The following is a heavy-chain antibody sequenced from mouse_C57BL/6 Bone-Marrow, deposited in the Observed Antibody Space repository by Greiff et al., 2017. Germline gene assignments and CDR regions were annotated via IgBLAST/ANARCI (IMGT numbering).Heavy chain of an antibody. Sequence: VHLVESGPELVRPGVSVKISCKGSGYTFTDYAMHWVKQSHAKSLEWIGVISTYYGDASYNQKFKDKATMTVDKSSSTAYMELARLTSEDSAVYYCARSSITTVVATGDYWGQGTTLTVSS. CDR2: ISTYYGDA. V-gene: IGHV1-67*01. CDR3: ARSSITTVVATGDY. CDR1: GYTFTDYA. D-gene: IGHD1-1*01. J-gene: IGHJ2*01.